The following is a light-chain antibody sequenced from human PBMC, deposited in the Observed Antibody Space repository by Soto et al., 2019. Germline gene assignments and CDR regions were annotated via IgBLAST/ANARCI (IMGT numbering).Light chain of an antibody. CDR2: AAS. V-gene: IGKV1-8*01. CDR3: QQYYSYSST. CDR1: QGISSY. J-gene: IGKJ1*01. Sequence: AIRMTQSPSSLSASTGDRVTITCRASQGISSYLAWYQQKPGKAPKLLIYAASTLQSGVPSRFSGSGSGTDFTLTISCLQSEDFSTDYCQQYYSYSSTFCQGTKVDIK.